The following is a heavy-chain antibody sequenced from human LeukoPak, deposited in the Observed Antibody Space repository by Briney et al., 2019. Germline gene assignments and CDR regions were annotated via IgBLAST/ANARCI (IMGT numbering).Heavy chain of an antibody. CDR1: GTSFSGYY. V-gene: IGHV4-34*01. Sequence: SETLSLTCAVYGTSFSGYYWSWIRQPPGKGLEWIGEIDHRGRAKYNPSLKSRVSTSIDTSKNQFSLNLSSVTAADTAVYYCARDVDTALMDVWGEGTTVIVSS. CDR2: IDHRGRA. CDR3: ARDVDTALMDV. J-gene: IGHJ6*04. D-gene: IGHD5-18*01.